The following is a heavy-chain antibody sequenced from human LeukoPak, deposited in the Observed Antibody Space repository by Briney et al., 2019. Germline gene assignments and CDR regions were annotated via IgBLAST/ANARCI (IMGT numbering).Heavy chain of an antibody. Sequence: PGGSLRLSFAASEFTFNNYNINWFRQAPGKGLEWVSYISSSSSIIYYADSVKGRFTISRDTAKNSLYLQMNSLRAEDTAVYYCARSIDIDYWGQGTLVTVSS. J-gene: IGHJ4*02. CDR1: EFTFNNYN. CDR2: ISSSSSII. V-gene: IGHV3-48*01. CDR3: ARSIDIDY. D-gene: IGHD2-21*01.